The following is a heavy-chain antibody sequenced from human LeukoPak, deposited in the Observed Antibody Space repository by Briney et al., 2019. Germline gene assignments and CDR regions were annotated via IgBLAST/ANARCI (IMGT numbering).Heavy chain of an antibody. CDR2: ISWNSGSI. D-gene: IGHD3-3*01. Sequence: GGSLRLSCAASGFTFDDYAMYWVRQAPGKGLEWVSGISWNSGSIGYADSVKGRFTISRDNAKNSLYLQMNSLRAGDTALYYCAKDIGAYDFWSGHFDYWGQGTLVTVSS. V-gene: IGHV3-9*01. CDR3: AKDIGAYDFWSGHFDY. CDR1: GFTFDDYA. J-gene: IGHJ4*02.